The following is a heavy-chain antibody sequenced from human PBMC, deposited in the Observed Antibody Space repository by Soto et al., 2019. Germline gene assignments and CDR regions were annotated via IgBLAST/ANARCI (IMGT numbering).Heavy chain of an antibody. V-gene: IGHV1-3*05. J-gene: IGHJ4*02. CDR3: ARVSGYYLPDY. D-gene: IGHD5-12*01. CDR1: GYTFTNYA. CDR2: INAGNGNT. Sequence: QVKLVQSGAEEKKPGASVKASCKASGYTFTNYAMHWVRQAPGQRLEWMGWINAGNGNTKYSQKFQGRVTITRDTSASTAYMELSSLRSEDTAVYYCARVSGYYLPDYWGQGTLVTVSS.